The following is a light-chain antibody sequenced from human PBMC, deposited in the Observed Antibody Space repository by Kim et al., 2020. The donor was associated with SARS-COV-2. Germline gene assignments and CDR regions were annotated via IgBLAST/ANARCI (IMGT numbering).Light chain of an antibody. J-gene: IGLJ2*01. CDR3: CSYADSKTYVV. CDR2: EVT. Sequence: QSALTQPASVSGSPGQSITISCTRTSFDIGSYNLVSWYQQLPGKAPKLIIYEVTKRPSGVSNRFSGSKSGYTASLTISGLQAEDEADYYCCSYADSKTYVVFGGGTQLTVL. V-gene: IGLV2-23*02. CDR1: SFDIGSYNL.